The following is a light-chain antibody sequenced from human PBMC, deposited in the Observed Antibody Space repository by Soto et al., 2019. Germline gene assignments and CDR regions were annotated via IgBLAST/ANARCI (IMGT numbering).Light chain of an antibody. CDR2: AAS. V-gene: IGKV3-15*01. Sequence: EIVMSQSPATLSVSPGERATLSCRASQSVSNNLAWYQQKPGQAPRLLIYAASTRATGIPARFSGSGSATEFTLTISSLQSEDFAVYYCQQYNNWPPLTFGGGTKVEI. CDR1: QSVSNN. CDR3: QQYNNWPPLT. J-gene: IGKJ4*01.